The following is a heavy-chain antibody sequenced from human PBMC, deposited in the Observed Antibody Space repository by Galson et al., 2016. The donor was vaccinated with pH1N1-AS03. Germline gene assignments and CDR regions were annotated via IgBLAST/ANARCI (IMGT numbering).Heavy chain of an antibody. V-gene: IGHV1-69*04. CDR2: IIPSLDVP. Sequence: SVKVSCKASGGTFSSYVINWVRQAPGQGLEWMGRIIPSLDVPNYAQKFQGRVTITADKSTRTAYMELSSLRSEDAAVYYCARDSTITGTKEDDSLDIWGQGTMVIVSS. D-gene: IGHD1-20*01. CDR3: ARDSTITGTKEDDSLDI. CDR1: GGTFSSYV. J-gene: IGHJ3*02.